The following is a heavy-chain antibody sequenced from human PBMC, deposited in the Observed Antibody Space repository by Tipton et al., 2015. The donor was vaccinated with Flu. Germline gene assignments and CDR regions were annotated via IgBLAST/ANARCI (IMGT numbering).Heavy chain of an antibody. CDR1: GGSINSYF. D-gene: IGHD4-17*01. Sequence: TLSLTCTVSGGSINSYFWSWIRQPPGKGLEWIGYFSFAGGTNYNPSLKSRVTISVDTSKTQVSLRLSSVTAADTAVYYCARDRRTYTTGDYPVRYFDLWGPGTLVAVSS. V-gene: IGHV4-59*01. J-gene: IGHJ4*02. CDR3: ARDRRTYTTGDYPVRYFDL. CDR2: FSFAGGT.